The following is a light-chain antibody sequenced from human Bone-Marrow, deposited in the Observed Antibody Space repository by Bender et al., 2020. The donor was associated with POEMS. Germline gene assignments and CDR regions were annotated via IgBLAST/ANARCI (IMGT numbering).Light chain of an antibody. CDR3: QSYDNSLGGWV. Sequence: QSVLTQPPSVSGAPGQRVTISRTGSSSNTGSGYDINWYQHLPGTAPKLLIYGYNNRPSGVPDRFSGSKSGTSASLAITGLQAEDEGDYYCQSYDNSLGGWVFGGGTKLTVL. V-gene: IGLV1-40*01. CDR2: GYN. J-gene: IGLJ3*02. CDR1: SSNTGSGYD.